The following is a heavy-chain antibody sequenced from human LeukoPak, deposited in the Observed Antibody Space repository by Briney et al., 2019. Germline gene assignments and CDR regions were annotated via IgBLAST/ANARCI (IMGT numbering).Heavy chain of an antibody. D-gene: IGHD5-12*01. Sequence: ASVKVSCKASGYTFTSYYMHWVRQAPGQGLEWMGWINPNSGGTNYAQKFQGRVTMTRDTSISTAYMELSRLRSDDTAVYYCARGSVDIVATIRGDAFDIWGQGTMVTVSS. J-gene: IGHJ3*02. CDR3: ARGSVDIVATIRGDAFDI. V-gene: IGHV1-2*02. CDR1: GYTFTSYY. CDR2: INPNSGGT.